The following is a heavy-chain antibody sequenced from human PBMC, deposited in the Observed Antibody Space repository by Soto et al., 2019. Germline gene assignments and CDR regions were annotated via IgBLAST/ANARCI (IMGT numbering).Heavy chain of an antibody. CDR1: GFTFTSSA. CDR3: AAGVHIVVVTAPQDDAFDI. V-gene: IGHV1-58*01. J-gene: IGHJ3*02. D-gene: IGHD2-21*02. CDR2: IVVGSGNT. Sequence: QMQLVQSGPEVKKPGTSVKVSCKASGFTFTSSAVQWVRQARGQRLEWIGWIVVGSGNTNYAQKFQERVTITGDMSTSTAYMELSSLRSEDTAVYYCAAGVHIVVVTAPQDDAFDIWGQGTMVTVSS.